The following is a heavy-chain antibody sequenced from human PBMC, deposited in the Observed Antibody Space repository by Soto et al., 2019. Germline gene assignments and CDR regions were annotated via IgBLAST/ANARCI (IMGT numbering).Heavy chain of an antibody. V-gene: IGHV4-59*08. CDR1: GGSISSYY. D-gene: IGHD6-13*01. Sequence: SETLSLTCTVSGGSISSYYWSWIRQPPGKGLEWIGYIYDSGSTNYNPSLKSRVTISVDTSKNQFSLKLTSVTAADTAVYYCRRSSRYSTDVWGQGTTVTVSS. J-gene: IGHJ6*02. CDR3: RRSSRYSTDV. CDR2: IYDSGST.